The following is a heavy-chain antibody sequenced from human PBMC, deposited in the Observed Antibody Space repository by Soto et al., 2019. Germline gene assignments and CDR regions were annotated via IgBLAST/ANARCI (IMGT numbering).Heavy chain of an antibody. CDR2: MNPNSGIT. Sequence: GASVKVSCKASGYTFTSYDVHWVRQTTGQGLEWMGWMNPNSGITTYALKFHGRVTMTANTSISTAYMELRSLRSDDTAIYYCAASYGSGYRAFDYWGQGALVTVSS. V-gene: IGHV1-8*01. D-gene: IGHD3-10*01. CDR3: AASYGSGYRAFDY. J-gene: IGHJ4*02. CDR1: GYTFTSYD.